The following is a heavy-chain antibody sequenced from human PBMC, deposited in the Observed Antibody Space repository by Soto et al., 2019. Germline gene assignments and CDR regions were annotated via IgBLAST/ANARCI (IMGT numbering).Heavy chain of an antibody. D-gene: IGHD5-12*01. CDR2: IYYSGST. V-gene: IGHV4-30-4*01. CDR1: GGSINNGDYY. J-gene: IGHJ4*02. Sequence: SETLSLTCTVSGGSINNGDYYWSWIRQPPEKGLEWIGYIYYSGSTYYNPSLKSRVTISVDTSMNQFSLNLNSVTAADTAVYYCARRRLRESDPSFDYWGQGTLVTVSS. CDR3: ARRRLRESDPSFDY.